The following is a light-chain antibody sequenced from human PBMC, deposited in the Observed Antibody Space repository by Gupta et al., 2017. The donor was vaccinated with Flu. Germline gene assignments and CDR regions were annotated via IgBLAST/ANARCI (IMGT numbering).Light chain of an antibody. V-gene: IGKV1-5*03. Sequence: DIQMTQSPSTLSASVGDRVTITCRASQSISSWLAWYRQKPGKAPKLLIYKASSLDSGVPSRFSGSGSGTEFTLTISSLQPDDFATYYCQQDNGWPYTFGQGTKLEIK. CDR3: QQDNGWPYT. J-gene: IGKJ2*01. CDR2: KAS. CDR1: QSISSW.